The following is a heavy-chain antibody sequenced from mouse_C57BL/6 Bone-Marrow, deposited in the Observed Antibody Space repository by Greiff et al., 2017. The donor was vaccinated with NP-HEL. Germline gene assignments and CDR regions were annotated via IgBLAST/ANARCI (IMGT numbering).Heavy chain of an antibody. D-gene: IGHD3-2*02. CDR3: ARPLESAGYPAWCAY. Sequence: QVQLQQSGPELVKPGASVKLSCKASGYTFTSYDINWVKQRPGQGLEWIGWIYPRDGSTKYNEKFKGKATLTVDTSSSTAYMERHSLTSEDAAVSFCARPLESAGYPAWCAYWGQGTLGTVSA. J-gene: IGHJ3*01. CDR1: GYTFTSYD. CDR2: IYPRDGST. V-gene: IGHV1-85*01.